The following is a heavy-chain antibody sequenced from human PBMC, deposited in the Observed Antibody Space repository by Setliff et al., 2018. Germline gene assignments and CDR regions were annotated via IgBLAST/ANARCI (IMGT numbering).Heavy chain of an antibody. V-gene: IGHV4-59*13. CDR1: GGSMTSYY. Sequence: PSETLSLTCTVSGGSMTSYYWSWIRQSPWKGLEWIGYVHYSGDSNYNPSLKSRVTMSVDTSKNQFSLNLRSVTAADTAVYYCARVGPLTDDAFDIWGQGTMVTVSS. J-gene: IGHJ3*02. CDR2: VHYSGDS. D-gene: IGHD1-26*01. CDR3: ARVGPLTDDAFDI.